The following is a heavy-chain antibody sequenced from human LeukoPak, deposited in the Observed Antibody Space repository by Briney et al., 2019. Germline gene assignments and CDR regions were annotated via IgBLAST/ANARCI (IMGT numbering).Heavy chain of an antibody. CDR2: INWNSDSI. J-gene: IGHJ4*02. CDR3: ARDPLGNTAGGFDY. V-gene: IGHV3-9*01. Sequence: GGSLRLSCAVSGFTFDDYAMHWVRQVPGKGLEWVSGINWNSDSIGYADSVKGRFTTSRDNAKNSLYLQMNSLRAEDTAVYYCARDPLGNTAGGFDYWGQGTLVTVSS. CDR1: GFTFDDYA. D-gene: IGHD5-18*01.